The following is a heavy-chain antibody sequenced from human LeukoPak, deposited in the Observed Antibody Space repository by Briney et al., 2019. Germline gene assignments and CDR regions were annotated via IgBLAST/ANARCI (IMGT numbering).Heavy chain of an antibody. CDR3: AKGRLCSGGSCYPYYFDY. V-gene: IGHV3-23*01. CDR1: GFTFSNYA. D-gene: IGHD2-15*01. CDR2: ISGSGGST. J-gene: IGHJ4*02. Sequence: GGSLRLSCAASGFTFSNYAMSWVRQAPGKGLEWVSAISGSGGSTYYADSVKGRFTISRDDSKNTLYLQMNSLRAEDTAVYYCAKGRLCSGGSCYPYYFDYWGQGTLVTVSS.